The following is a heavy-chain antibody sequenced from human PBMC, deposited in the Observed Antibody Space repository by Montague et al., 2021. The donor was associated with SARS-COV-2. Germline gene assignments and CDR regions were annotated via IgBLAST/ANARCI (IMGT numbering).Heavy chain of an antibody. CDR3: ARCPWYYGSGQ. V-gene: IGHV3-53*04. Sequence: SLRLSCAASGFSVSSNYMTWVRQAPGRGLKWVSTLYIDGRPFYTDSVKGRFTISRHISQNTLYLQMNSLRAEDTAVYYCARCPWYYGSGQWGQGTLVTVSS. J-gene: IGHJ4*02. CDR1: GFSVSSNY. D-gene: IGHD3-10*01. CDR2: LYIDGRP.